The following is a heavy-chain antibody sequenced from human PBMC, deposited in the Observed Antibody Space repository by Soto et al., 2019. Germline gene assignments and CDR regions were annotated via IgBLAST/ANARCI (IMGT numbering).Heavy chain of an antibody. CDR3: AKDRRCDYYYYGMDD. CDR1: GFTFSRYA. CDR2: IGDRGTTT. V-gene: IGHV3-23*01. J-gene: IGHJ6*02. Sequence: EVQLLQSGGALVQPGGSLRLSCVGSGFTFSRYAMIWVRQTPGKGLEWVSGIGDRGTTTYYADSVKGRFTISRDNSGNTLFLQMNSLRAEDTAVYYCAKDRRCDYYYYGMDDWGQGTTVTVS.